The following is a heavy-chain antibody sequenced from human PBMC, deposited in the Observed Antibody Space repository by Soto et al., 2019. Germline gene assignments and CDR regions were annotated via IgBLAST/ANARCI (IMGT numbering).Heavy chain of an antibody. D-gene: IGHD4-17*01. V-gene: IGHV4-30-4*01. Sequence: PSETLSLTCTVSGGSISSGDYYWSWIRQPPGKGLEWIGYIYYSGSTYYNPSLKSRVTISVDTSKNQFSLKLSSVTAADTAVYYCARDLGTRANYGDGPIYYGMDVWGQGTTVTVSS. CDR1: GGSISSGDYY. J-gene: IGHJ6*02. CDR2: IYYSGST. CDR3: ARDLGTRANYGDGPIYYGMDV.